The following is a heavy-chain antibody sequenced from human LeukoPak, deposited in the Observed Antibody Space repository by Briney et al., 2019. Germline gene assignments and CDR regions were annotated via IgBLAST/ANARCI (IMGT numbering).Heavy chain of an antibody. CDR3: ATVTMVRGVIQYYYYGMDV. CDR2: FDPEDGEP. D-gene: IGHD3-10*01. V-gene: IGHV1-24*01. Sequence: ASVKVSCKVSGYTLTELSMHWVRQAPGKGLEWMGGFDPEDGEPIYAQKFQGRVTMTEDTSTDTAYMELSSLRSEDTAVYYCATVTMVRGVIQYYYYGMDVWGQGTTVTVSS. J-gene: IGHJ6*02. CDR1: GYTLTELS.